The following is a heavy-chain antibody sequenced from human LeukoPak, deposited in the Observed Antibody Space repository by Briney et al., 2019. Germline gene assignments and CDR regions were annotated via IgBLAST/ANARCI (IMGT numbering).Heavy chain of an antibody. CDR1: GYTFTGYY. Sequence: ASVKVSCKASGYTFTGYYMHWVRQAPGQGLEWMGWINPNSGGTNYAQKFQGRVTMTRDTSISTAYMELSRLRSDDTAVYYCARENHGDYDAFDIWGQGTMVTVPS. V-gene: IGHV1-2*02. J-gene: IGHJ3*02. CDR2: INPNSGGT. CDR3: ARENHGDYDAFDI. D-gene: IGHD4-17*01.